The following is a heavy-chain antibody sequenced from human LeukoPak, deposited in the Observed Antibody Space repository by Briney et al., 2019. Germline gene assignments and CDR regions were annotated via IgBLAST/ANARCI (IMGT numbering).Heavy chain of an antibody. CDR3: AKGGSSWSRTYFDY. CDR2: IRYDGSNK. D-gene: IGHD6-13*01. V-gene: IGHV3-30*02. Sequence: GGSLRLSCAASGFTFSSYGMHWVRQAPGKGLEWVAFIRYDGSNKYYADSVKGRFTISRDNSKNTLYLQMNSLRAEDTAVYYCAKGGSSWSRTYFDYWGQGTLVTVSS. J-gene: IGHJ4*02. CDR1: GFTFSSYG.